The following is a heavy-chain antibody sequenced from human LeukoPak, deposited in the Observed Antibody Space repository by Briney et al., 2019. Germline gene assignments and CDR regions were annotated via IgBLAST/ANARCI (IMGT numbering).Heavy chain of an antibody. V-gene: IGHV1-69*06. Sequence: SVKVSCKASGGTFSSYAISWVRQAPGQGLEWMGGIIPIFGTANYAQKFQGRVTMTEDTSTDTAYMELSSLRSEDTAVYYCAMTYSGSYYDWFDPWGQGTLVTVSS. D-gene: IGHD1-26*01. CDR1: GGTFSSYA. CDR2: IIPIFGTA. CDR3: AMTYSGSYYDWFDP. J-gene: IGHJ5*02.